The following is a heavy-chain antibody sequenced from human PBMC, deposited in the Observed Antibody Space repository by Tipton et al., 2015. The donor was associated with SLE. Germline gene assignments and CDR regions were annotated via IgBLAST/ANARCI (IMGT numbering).Heavy chain of an antibody. V-gene: IGHV3-23*03. CDR3: ARDPYNWNGPFDC. CDR2: TYSGGPT. Sequence: SLRLSCAASGFTFSTYAMNWVRQAPGKGLEWVSVTYSGGPTYYADSVKGRFTISRDDSKNTLYLQLSSLRAGDTAMYYCARDPYNWNGPFDCWGQGTLVTVSS. D-gene: IGHD1-20*01. J-gene: IGHJ4*02. CDR1: GFTFSTYA.